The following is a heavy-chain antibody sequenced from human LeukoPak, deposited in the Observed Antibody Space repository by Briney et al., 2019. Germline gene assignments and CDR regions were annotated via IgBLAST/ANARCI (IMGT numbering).Heavy chain of an antibody. D-gene: IGHD2-2*01. CDR2: ISWDGGST. CDR3: AKELGYCSSTSCYDLDY. V-gene: IGHV3-43D*03. Sequence: PGGSLRLSCAASGFTFDDYAMHWVRQAPGKGLEWVSLISWDGGSTYYADSVKGRFTISRDNSKNSLYLQMNSLRAEDTALYYCAKELGYCSSTSCYDLDYWGQGTLVTVSS. J-gene: IGHJ4*02. CDR1: GFTFDDYA.